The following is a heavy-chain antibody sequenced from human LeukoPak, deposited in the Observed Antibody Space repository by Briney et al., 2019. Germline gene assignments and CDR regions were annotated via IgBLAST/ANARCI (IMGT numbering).Heavy chain of an antibody. CDR1: GFTFSSYW. V-gene: IGHV3-7*01. J-gene: IGHJ4*02. CDR3: ARDLPRGVRGAIHY. CDR2: IKQDGSEK. D-gene: IGHD3-10*01. Sequence: SGESLRLSCAASGFTFSSYWMSWVRQAPGKGLEWVVNIKQDGSEKYYVDSVKGRFTISRDNAKNSLYLQMNSLRAEDTAVYYCARDLPRGVRGAIHYWGQGTLVTVSS.